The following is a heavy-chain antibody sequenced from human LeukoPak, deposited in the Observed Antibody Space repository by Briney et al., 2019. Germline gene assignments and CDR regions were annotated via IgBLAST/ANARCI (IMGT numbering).Heavy chain of an antibody. Sequence: PSETLSLTCAVYGGSFSGYYWSWIRQPPGKGLEWIGEINHSGSTNYNPSLKSRVTISVDTSKNQFSLKLSSVTAADPAVYYCARGLRDSSSGMVIFDYWGQGTLVTVSS. CDR3: ARGLRDSSSGMVIFDY. CDR1: GGSFSGYY. D-gene: IGHD6-13*01. CDR2: INHSGST. J-gene: IGHJ4*02. V-gene: IGHV4-34*01.